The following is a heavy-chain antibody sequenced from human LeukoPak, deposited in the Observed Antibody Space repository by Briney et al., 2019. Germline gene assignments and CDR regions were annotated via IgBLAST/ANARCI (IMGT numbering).Heavy chain of an antibody. Sequence: GGSLRLSCAASGFTFSSYWMSWVRQAPGKGLEWVANIKQDGSEKYYVDSVKGRFTISRDNAKNSLYLQMDSLRAEDTAEYYCARDDIAAAGTNYYYYYGMDVWGQGTTVTVSS. V-gene: IGHV3-7*01. J-gene: IGHJ6*02. CDR1: GFTFSSYW. CDR3: ARDDIAAAGTNYYYYYGMDV. D-gene: IGHD6-13*01. CDR2: IKQDGSEK.